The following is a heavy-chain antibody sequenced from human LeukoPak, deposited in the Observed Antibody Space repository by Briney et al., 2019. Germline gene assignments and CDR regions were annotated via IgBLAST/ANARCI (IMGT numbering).Heavy chain of an antibody. CDR3: ARGLRLGELSLSPYFYY. J-gene: IGHJ4*02. CDR2: INHSGST. V-gene: IGHV4-34*01. D-gene: IGHD3-16*02. Sequence: PSETLSLTCAVYGGSFSGYYWSWIRQPPGKGLEWIGEINHSGSTNYNPSLKSRVTMSVDTSKNQFSLKLSSVTAADTALYYCARGLRLGELSLSPYFYYWGQGTLVTVSS. CDR1: GGSFSGYY.